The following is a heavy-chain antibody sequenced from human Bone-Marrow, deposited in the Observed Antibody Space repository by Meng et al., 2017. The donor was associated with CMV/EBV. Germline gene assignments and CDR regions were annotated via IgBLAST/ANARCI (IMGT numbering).Heavy chain of an antibody. CDR1: GYSISSGYY. J-gene: IGHJ4*02. Sequence: SETLSLTCTVSGYSISSGYYWGWIRQPPVKGLEWIGSIYHSGSTYYNPSLKSRVTISVDTSKNQFSLKLSSVTAADTAVYYCARILYDSSGYPDYWGQGTLVTFSS. CDR3: ARILYDSSGYPDY. CDR2: IYHSGST. D-gene: IGHD3-22*01. V-gene: IGHV4-38-2*02.